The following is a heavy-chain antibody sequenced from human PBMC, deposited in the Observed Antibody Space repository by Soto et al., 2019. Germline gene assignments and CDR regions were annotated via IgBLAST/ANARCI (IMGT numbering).Heavy chain of an antibody. CDR3: ARQSYDSSGSTAFDI. D-gene: IGHD3-22*01. CDR2: IDPSDSYT. CDR1: GYSFTTYW. J-gene: IGHJ3*02. Sequence: PGESLKISCKGSGYSFTTYWISWVRQMPGKGLEWMGTIDPSDSYTNYSPSFQGHVTISADKSISTAYLQWSSLKASDTAMYYCARQSYDSSGSTAFDIWGQGTMVTVSS. V-gene: IGHV5-10-1*01.